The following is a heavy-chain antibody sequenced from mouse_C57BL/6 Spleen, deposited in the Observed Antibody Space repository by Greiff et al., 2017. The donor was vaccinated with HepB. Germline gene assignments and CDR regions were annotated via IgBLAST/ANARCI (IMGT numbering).Heavy chain of an antibody. Sequence: VQLQQSGPELVKPGASVKISCKASGYSFTDYNMNWVKQSNGKSLEWIGVINPNYGTTSYNQKFKGKATLTVDQSSSTAYMHINSLTSEDSAVYYCARAVPSVYYYGSSFSFDYWGQGTTLTVSS. CDR2: INPNYGTT. V-gene: IGHV1-39*01. CDR3: ARAVPSVYYYGSSFSFDY. D-gene: IGHD1-1*01. J-gene: IGHJ2*01. CDR1: GYSFTDYN.